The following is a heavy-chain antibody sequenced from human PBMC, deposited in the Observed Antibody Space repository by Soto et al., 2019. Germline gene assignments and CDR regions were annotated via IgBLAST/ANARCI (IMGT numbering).Heavy chain of an antibody. CDR1: GNTLSSYT. CDR2: IIPILGTT. V-gene: IGHV1-69*01. J-gene: IGHJ4*02. D-gene: IGHD2-2*01. CDR3: ARGYQPMLPFDY. Sequence: QVQLVHSGAEVKKPGSSVKVSCKASGNTLSSYTFTWVRQAPGKGFELLGGIIPILGTTDYAQKFQGRVTITADESTTTVYMELSGLTSEDTAMYYCARGYQPMLPFDYWGQGTLVTVSS.